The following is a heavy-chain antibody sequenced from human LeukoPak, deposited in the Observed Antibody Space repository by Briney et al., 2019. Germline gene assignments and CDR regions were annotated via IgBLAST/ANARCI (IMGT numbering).Heavy chain of an antibody. CDR3: ARDDRIGAAGTFDY. V-gene: IGHV3-53*01. D-gene: IGHD6-13*01. Sequence: PGGSLRLSCAASGFTVSNSFMSWVRQAPGKGLEWVSIIYSGGTTYYVDSVMGRFTITRVNSKNTLYLQMNSMRAEDTAVYYCARDDRIGAAGTFDYWGQGTLVTVSS. CDR1: GFTVSNSF. J-gene: IGHJ4*02. CDR2: IYSGGTT.